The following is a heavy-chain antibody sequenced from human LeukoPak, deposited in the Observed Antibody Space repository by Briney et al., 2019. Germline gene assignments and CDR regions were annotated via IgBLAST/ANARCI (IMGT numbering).Heavy chain of an antibody. J-gene: IGHJ6*04. CDR2: ISSSGSTI. Sequence: VGSLSLSCAASGFTLSSYEMNWVGPAPGKGLEWVSYISSSGSTINYADSVKGRFTISRDNAKNSLYVQMNSLRAEDTAVYYCAELGITMIGGVWGKGTTVTISS. CDR3: AELGITMIGGV. D-gene: IGHD3-10*02. V-gene: IGHV3-48*03. CDR1: GFTLSSYE.